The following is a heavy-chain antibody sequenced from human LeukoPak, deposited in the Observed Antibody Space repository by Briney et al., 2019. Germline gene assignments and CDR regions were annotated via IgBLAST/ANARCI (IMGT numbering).Heavy chain of an antibody. D-gene: IGHD1-14*01. J-gene: IGHJ1*01. CDR1: GLTVNSKY. CDR3: TGDVYQH. V-gene: IGHV3-53*01. CDR2: IYSGGST. Sequence: GGSLRLSCAASGLTVNSKYMSWVGQAPGKGLEWVSIIYSGGSTNYADSVKGRFTISRDNSKNTVYLQMNSLRAEDTAVYYCTGDVYQHWGQGTLVTVSS.